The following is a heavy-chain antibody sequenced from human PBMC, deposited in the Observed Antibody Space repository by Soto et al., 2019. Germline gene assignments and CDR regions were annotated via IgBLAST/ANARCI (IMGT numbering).Heavy chain of an antibody. V-gene: IGHV3-48*02. CDR1: GFTFSSYS. CDR3: ARDLAVAGRLGGFAY. D-gene: IGHD6-19*01. CDR2: ISSSSSTI. J-gene: IGHJ4*02. Sequence: EVQLVESGGGLVQPGGSLRLSCAASGFTFSSYSMNWVRQAPGKGLEWVSYISSSSSTIYYADSVKGRFTISRDNAKNSLYLQMNSLRDEDTAVYYCARDLAVAGRLGGFAYWGQGTLVTVSS.